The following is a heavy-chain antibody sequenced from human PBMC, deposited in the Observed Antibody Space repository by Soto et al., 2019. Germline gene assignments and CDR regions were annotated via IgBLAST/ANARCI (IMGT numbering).Heavy chain of an antibody. Sequence: QLQLQESGPGLVKPSETLSLTCTVSGGSISSSSYYWGWIRQPPGKGLEWIGSIYYSGSTYYNPSLKSRVTISVDTSKNQFSLKLSSVTAADTAVYYCATRHSGKDAFDIWGQGTMVTVSS. CDR1: GGSISSSSYY. CDR3: ATRHSGKDAFDI. D-gene: IGHD6-19*01. J-gene: IGHJ3*02. CDR2: IYYSGST. V-gene: IGHV4-39*01.